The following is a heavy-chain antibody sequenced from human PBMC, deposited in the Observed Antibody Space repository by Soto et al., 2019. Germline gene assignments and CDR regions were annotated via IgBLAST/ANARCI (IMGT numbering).Heavy chain of an antibody. J-gene: IGHJ4*02. V-gene: IGHV1-46*01. CDR2: INPSGGST. D-gene: IGHD4-4*01. Sequence: GASVKVSCKASGYTFTSYYMHWVRQAPGQGLEWMGIINPSGGSTSYAQKFQGRVTMTRDTSTSTVYMELSSLRAEDTAVFYCAQDDTSNWFSYWGQGALVTVSS. CDR1: GYTFTSYY. CDR3: AQDDTSNWFSY.